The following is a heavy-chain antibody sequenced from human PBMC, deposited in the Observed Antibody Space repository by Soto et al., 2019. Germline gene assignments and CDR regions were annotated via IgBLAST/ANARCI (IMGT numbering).Heavy chain of an antibody. CDR1: GFTFSDYY. CDR2: ISSSGSTI. Sequence: QVQLVESGGGLVKPGGSLRLSCAASGFTFSDYYMTWIRQAPGKGLEWVSYISSSGSTIYYADSVKGRFTISRDNAKNSLNLQMNSLRAADTAVYYCARDGTPPRYGAAYFDYWGQGTLVTVSS. J-gene: IGHJ4*02. D-gene: IGHD4-17*01. V-gene: IGHV3-11*01. CDR3: ARDGTPPRYGAAYFDY.